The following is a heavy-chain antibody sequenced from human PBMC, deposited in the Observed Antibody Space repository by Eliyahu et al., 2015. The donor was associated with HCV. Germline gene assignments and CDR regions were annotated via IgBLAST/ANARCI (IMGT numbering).Heavy chain of an antibody. CDR3: ARGPHNWFDP. CDR1: GGTFSSYA. V-gene: IGHV1-69*01. Sequence: EVKKPGSSVKVSCKASGGTFSSYAISWVRQAPGQGLEWMGGIIPIFGTANYAQKFQGRVTITADESTSTAQQGPSSLRSEGTAVYYCARGPHNWFDPWGQGTLVTVSS. J-gene: IGHJ5*02. CDR2: IIPIFGTA.